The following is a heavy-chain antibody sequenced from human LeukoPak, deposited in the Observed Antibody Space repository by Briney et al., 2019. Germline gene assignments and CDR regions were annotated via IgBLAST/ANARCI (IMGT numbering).Heavy chain of an antibody. CDR2: IRSNAYDGTT. J-gene: IGHJ4*02. CDR1: GFTFDDYA. CDR3: TKDGEDGTYYDY. D-gene: IGHD1-26*01. Sequence: GGSLRLSCTASGFTFDDYAMSWSRQAPGKGLEWISCIRSNAYDGTTEYAASVKGRFTISRDDSKNIVYLHMNSLRVEDTAVYYCTKDGEDGTYYDYWGQGTLVTVSS. V-gene: IGHV3-49*03.